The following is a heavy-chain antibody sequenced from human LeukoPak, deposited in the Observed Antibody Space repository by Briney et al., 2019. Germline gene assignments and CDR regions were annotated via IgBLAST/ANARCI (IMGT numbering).Heavy chain of an antibody. CDR1: GDSVSRSDSY. J-gene: IGHJ4*02. D-gene: IGHD5-12*01. CDR3: ARQAISGYDPPPFDS. CDR2: IYYSGRT. V-gene: IGHV4-39*01. Sequence: SETLSLTCSVSGDSVSRSDSYWDWIRQPPGKGLEWIGTIYYSGRTYYSPSLKSRVTMSVDPSNNQFSLNLRSVTAADTAVYYCARQAISGYDPPPFDSWGQGTLVTVSS.